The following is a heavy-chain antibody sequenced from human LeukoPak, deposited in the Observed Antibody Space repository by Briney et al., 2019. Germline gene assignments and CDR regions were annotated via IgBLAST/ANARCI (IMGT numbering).Heavy chain of an antibody. CDR2: IISSSSYI. Sequence: GGSLRLSCAASGFTFSSYSMNWVRQAPGKGLEWVSSIISSSSYIYYADSVKGRFTISRDNAKNSLYLQMNSLRAEDTAVYYCAREVNLRFLEWLLSVDYFDYWGQGTLVTVSS. J-gene: IGHJ4*02. V-gene: IGHV3-21*01. CDR3: AREVNLRFLEWLLSVDYFDY. D-gene: IGHD3-3*01. CDR1: GFTFSSYS.